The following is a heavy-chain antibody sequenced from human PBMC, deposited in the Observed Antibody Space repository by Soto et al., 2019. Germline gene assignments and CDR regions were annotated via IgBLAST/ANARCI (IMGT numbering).Heavy chain of an antibody. CDR2: INHSGST. CDR3: ARGWGYYGSGSYVPYYYCGMDV. J-gene: IGHJ6*02. D-gene: IGHD3-10*01. Sequence: PSETLSLTCAVYGGSFSGYYWSWIRQPPGKGLEWIGEINHSGSTNYNPSLKSRVTISVDTSKNQFSLKLSSVTAADTAVYYCARGWGYYGSGSYVPYYYCGMDVWGQGTTVTVSS. V-gene: IGHV4-34*01. CDR1: GGSFSGYY.